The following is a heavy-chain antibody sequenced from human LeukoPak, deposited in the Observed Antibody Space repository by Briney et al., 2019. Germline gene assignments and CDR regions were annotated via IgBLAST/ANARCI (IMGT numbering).Heavy chain of an antibody. V-gene: IGHV3-23*01. CDR2: ISGSGGST. CDR3: ARSDSHSSGYYSDY. D-gene: IGHD3-22*01. J-gene: IGHJ4*02. CDR1: GFTFSSYA. Sequence: GGSLRLSCAASGFTFSSYALSWVRQAPGKGLEWVSAISGSGGSTYYADSVKGRFTISRDNTKNSLYLHMSSLRAEDSAVYYCARSDSHSSGYYSDYWGQGTLVTVSS.